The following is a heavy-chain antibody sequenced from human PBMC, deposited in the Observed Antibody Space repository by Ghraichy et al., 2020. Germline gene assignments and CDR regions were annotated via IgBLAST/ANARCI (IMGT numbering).Heavy chain of an antibody. CDR1: GITFSSYW. CDR3: AREWLALDY. Sequence: GGSLRLSCGVSGITFSSYWTHWVRQAPGKGLEWVSGINSDGTTATYADSVKGRFTISRDNAKKTLYLQMNSLKVEDTAVYYCAREWLALDYWGQGTLVTVSS. D-gene: IGHD6-19*01. J-gene: IGHJ4*02. V-gene: IGHV3-74*01. CDR2: INSDGTTA.